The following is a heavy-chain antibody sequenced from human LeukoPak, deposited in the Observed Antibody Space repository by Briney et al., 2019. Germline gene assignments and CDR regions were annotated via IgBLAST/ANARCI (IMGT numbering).Heavy chain of an antibody. CDR3: ARYSSAWFDP. J-gene: IGHJ5*02. CDR2: IYYSGST. Sequence: SETLSLTCTVSGXSISSRGYYWGWIRQPPGKGLEWIGHIYYSGSTYYNPSLKSRVTISVDTSKNQFSLKLSSVTAADTAVYNCARYSSAWFDPWGQGTLVTVSS. D-gene: IGHD6-25*01. CDR1: GXSISSRGYY. V-gene: IGHV4-39*01.